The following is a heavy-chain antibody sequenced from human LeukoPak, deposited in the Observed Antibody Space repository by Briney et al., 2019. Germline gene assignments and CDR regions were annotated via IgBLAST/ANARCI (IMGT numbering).Heavy chain of an antibody. D-gene: IGHD2-2*02. Sequence: GASVKVSCKASGYTFTSYDINWVRQAPGQGLEWMGWMNPNSGNTGYAQKFQGRVTMTRNTSISTAYMELSSLRSEDTAVYYCARGQYCSSTSCYTGNWFDPWGQGTLVTVSS. CDR3: ARGQYCSSTSCYTGNWFDP. CDR1: GYTFTSYD. J-gene: IGHJ5*02. V-gene: IGHV1-8*01. CDR2: MNPNSGNT.